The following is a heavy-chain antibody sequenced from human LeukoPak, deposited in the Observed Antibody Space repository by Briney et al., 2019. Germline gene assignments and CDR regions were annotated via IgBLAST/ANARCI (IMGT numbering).Heavy chain of an antibody. V-gene: IGHV1-69*04. CDR2: IIPILGIA. CDR1: GGTLSSYA. J-gene: IGHJ4*02. D-gene: IGHD3-10*01. Sequence: ASVKVSCKASGGTLSSYAISWVRQAPGQGLEWMGRIIPILGIANYAQKFQGRVTITADKSTSTAYMELSSLRSEDTAVYYCARSLRGSGFYYFDYWGQGTLVTVSS. CDR3: ARSLRGSGFYYFDY.